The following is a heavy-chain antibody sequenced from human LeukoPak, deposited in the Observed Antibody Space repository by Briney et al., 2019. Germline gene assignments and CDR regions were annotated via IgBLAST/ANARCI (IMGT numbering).Heavy chain of an antibody. J-gene: IGHJ3*02. D-gene: IGHD5-18*01. V-gene: IGHV3-9*03. CDR1: GFTFDDYA. Sequence: GGSLRLSCAASGFTFDDYAMHWVRQAPGKGLEWVSGISWNSGSIGYADSVKGRFTISRDNAKNSLYLQMNSLRAEDMALYYCAKDIRFGYSYGHDAFDIWGQGTMITVSS. CDR2: ISWNSGSI. CDR3: AKDIRFGYSYGHDAFDI.